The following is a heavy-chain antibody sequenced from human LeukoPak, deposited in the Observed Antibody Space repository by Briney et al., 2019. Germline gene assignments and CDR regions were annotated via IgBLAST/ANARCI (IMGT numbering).Heavy chain of an antibody. V-gene: IGHV5-51*01. CDR3: AKQRSGIEVAGNAYDI. J-gene: IGHJ3*02. D-gene: IGHD6-19*01. Sequence: GESLKISCKGSGYRFSTSWIGWVRQLPGKGLEWMVMIYPDDSNIRYGPSFQGQVTISADKSISTAYLQWSSLKASDTAMYYCAKQRSGIEVAGNAYDIWGQGTMVTVS. CDR1: GYRFSTSW. CDR2: IYPDDSNI.